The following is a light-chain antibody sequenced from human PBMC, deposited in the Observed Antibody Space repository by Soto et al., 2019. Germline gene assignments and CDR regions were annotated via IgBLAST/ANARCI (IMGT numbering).Light chain of an antibody. CDR2: GVT. CDR1: RSDIGSYNN. J-gene: IGLJ3*02. V-gene: IGLV2-23*02. CDR3: FSYAGSSIWV. Sequence: QSVLTQPASVSGSPGQSITISCTGSRSDIGSYNNVAWYQQHPGKAPRVIIFGVTKRPSGISNRFFGSKSGSTASLTISGLQAEDEADYFCFSYAGSSIWVFGGGTKVTVL.